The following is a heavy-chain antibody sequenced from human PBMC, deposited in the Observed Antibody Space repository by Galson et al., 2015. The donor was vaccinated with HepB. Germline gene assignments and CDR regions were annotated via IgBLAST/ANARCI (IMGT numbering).Heavy chain of an antibody. CDR2: FDPEDGET. J-gene: IGHJ3*02. V-gene: IGHV1-24*01. D-gene: IGHD4-17*01. CDR1: GYTLTELS. Sequence: SVKVSCKVSGYTLTELSMHWVRQAPGKGLEWMGGFDPEDGETIYAQKFQGRVTMTEDTSTDTAYMELSSLRSEDTAVYYCATILTGDYYAFDIWGQGTMVTVSS. CDR3: ATILTGDYYAFDI.